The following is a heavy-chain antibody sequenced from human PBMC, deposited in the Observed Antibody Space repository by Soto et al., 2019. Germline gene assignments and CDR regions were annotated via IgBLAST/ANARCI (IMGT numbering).Heavy chain of an antibody. CDR2: ISWDGGST. J-gene: IGHJ6*02. V-gene: IGHV3-43*01. D-gene: IGHD6-13*01. Sequence: GGSLRLSCAASGFTFDDYTMHWVRQAPGKGLEWVSLISWDGGSTYHADSVKGRFTISRDNSKNSLYLQMNSLRTEDTALYYCAKDIGLAAAPNYYYYYGMDVWGQGTTVTVSS. CDR1: GFTFDDYT. CDR3: AKDIGLAAAPNYYYYYGMDV.